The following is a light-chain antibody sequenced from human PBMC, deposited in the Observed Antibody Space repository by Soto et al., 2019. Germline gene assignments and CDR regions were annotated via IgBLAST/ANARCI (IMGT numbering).Light chain of an antibody. CDR3: QQYKNWPPLT. V-gene: IGKV3-15*01. J-gene: IGKJ4*01. CDR1: QSVTYN. CDR2: GAF. Sequence: EIVMTQSTATLSVSPGETATLSCRASQSVTYNLAWYQQKPGQGPRLLIHGAFTRATGIPARFSGSGSGREFTLTISSLQSEDFAVYYCQQYKNWPPLTFGGGTKVEIK.